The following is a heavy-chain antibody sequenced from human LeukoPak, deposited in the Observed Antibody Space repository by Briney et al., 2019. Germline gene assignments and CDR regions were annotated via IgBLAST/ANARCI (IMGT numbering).Heavy chain of an antibody. CDR3: ARRGVVTTTFDL. V-gene: IGHV4-38-2*01. CDR1: GYSITSGYY. Sequence: SETLSLTCSVSGYSITSGYYWAWIRQPPGKGLEWIGCIYHSGSIHYNPSLKSRVTISEDTSKNQFSLRMTSLTAADTAVYYCARRGVVTTTFDLWGQGTLVAVSS. CDR2: IYHSGSI. D-gene: IGHD4-23*01. J-gene: IGHJ4*02.